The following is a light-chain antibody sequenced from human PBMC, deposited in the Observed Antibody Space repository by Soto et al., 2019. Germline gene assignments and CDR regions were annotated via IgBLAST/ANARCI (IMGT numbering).Light chain of an antibody. J-gene: IGKJ5*01. Sequence: EIVVTQSPGTLSLSPGERATLSCRASQSVSSSYLAWYQQKPGQAPRLLIYGASSRATGIPDRFSGSGSGKDFTLTISRLEPEDFAVYYCQQYGSSPSITFGQGTRLEIK. V-gene: IGKV3-20*01. CDR1: QSVSSSY. CDR2: GAS. CDR3: QQYGSSPSIT.